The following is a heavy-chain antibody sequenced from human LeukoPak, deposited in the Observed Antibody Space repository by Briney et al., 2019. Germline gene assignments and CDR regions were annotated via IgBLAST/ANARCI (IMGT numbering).Heavy chain of an antibody. D-gene: IGHD3-10*01. CDR2: INHGGST. CDR1: GGSFSGYY. V-gene: IGHV4-34*01. Sequence: SETLSLTCAVYGGSFSGYYWSWIRQPPGKGLEWIGEINHGGSTNYNPSLKSRVTISVDTSKNQFSLKLSSVTAADTAVYYCARETYYYGSGSQNFDYWGQGTLVTVSS. J-gene: IGHJ4*02. CDR3: ARETYYYGSGSQNFDY.